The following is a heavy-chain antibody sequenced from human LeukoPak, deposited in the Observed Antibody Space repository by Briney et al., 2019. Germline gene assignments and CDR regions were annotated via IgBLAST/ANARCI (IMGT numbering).Heavy chain of an antibody. D-gene: IGHD3-22*01. CDR2: IGSYSGNT. V-gene: IGHV1-18*01. CDR3: ARDATLYDSSGFRAFDI. Sequence: ASVKVSCKASGYTSNSYGVSWVRQAPGQGLVWMGWIGSYSGNTNYAQKLQGRITMTTDTSTSTAYMELRSPRSDDTAVYYCARDATLYDSSGFRAFDIWGQGTMVTVSS. CDR1: GYTSNSYG. J-gene: IGHJ3*02.